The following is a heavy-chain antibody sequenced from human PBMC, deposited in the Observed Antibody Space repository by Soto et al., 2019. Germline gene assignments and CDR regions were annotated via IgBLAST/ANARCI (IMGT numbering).Heavy chain of an antibody. CDR2: IYSGGST. D-gene: IGHD3-10*01. V-gene: IGHV3-53*01. J-gene: IGHJ4*02. CDR1: GFTVSSNY. Sequence: GGSLRLSCAASGFTVSSNYMSWVRQAPGKGLEWVSVIYSGGSTYYADSVKGRFTISRDNSKNTLYLQMNSLRAEDTAVYYCARVIYGSGSYYFDYWGQGTLVTVSS. CDR3: ARVIYGSGSYYFDY.